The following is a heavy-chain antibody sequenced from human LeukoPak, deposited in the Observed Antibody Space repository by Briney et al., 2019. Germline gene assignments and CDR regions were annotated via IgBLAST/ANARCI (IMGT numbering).Heavy chain of an antibody. CDR3: ARALRGYFDY. Sequence: PSETLSLTCAVYGGSFSGYYWSWIRQTPGKGLEWIGEINHSGSTNYNPSLKSRVTISVDTSKNQFSLKLSSVTAADTAVYYCARALRGYFDYWGQGTLVTVSS. CDR2: INHSGST. CDR1: GGSFSGYY. V-gene: IGHV4-34*01. J-gene: IGHJ4*02. D-gene: IGHD3-9*01.